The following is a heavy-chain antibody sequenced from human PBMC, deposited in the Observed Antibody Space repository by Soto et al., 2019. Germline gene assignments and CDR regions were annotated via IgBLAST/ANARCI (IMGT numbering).Heavy chain of an antibody. CDR2: IYSGGST. CDR1: GFTVSSDY. Sequence: EVQVVESGGGLVQPGGSLRLSCAASGFTVSSDYMNWVRQAPGKGLEWVSVIYSGGSTYYADSVKGRFTISRDNSKNTLYLQMNSLRDEDTAVYYCARDPGDRNGMIVWGQGTTVTVSS. D-gene: IGHD1-26*01. CDR3: ARDPGDRNGMIV. J-gene: IGHJ6*02. V-gene: IGHV3-66*01.